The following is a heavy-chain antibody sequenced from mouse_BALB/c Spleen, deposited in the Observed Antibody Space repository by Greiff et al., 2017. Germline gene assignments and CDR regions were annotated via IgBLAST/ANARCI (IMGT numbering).Heavy chain of an antibody. CDR3: AREGRYDFDY. CDR2: ISSGSSTI. CDR1: GFTFSSFG. D-gene: IGHD2-14*01. V-gene: IGHV5-17*02. J-gene: IGHJ2*01. Sequence: DVMLVESGGGLVQPGGSRKLSCAASGFTFSSFGMHWVRQAPEKGLEWVAYISSGSSTIYYADTVKGRFTISRDNPKNTLFLQMTSLRSEDTAMYYCAREGRYDFDYWGQGTTLTVSS.